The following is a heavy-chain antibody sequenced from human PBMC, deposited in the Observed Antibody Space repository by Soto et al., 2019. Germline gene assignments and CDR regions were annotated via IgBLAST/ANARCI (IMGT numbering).Heavy chain of an antibody. CDR2: ITGSSSYI. Sequence: DVQLVESGGGLVKPGGSLRLSCAASGFIFSSHNMNWVRQAPGTGLGWVSSITGSSSYIFYADSVKGRFTISRDNAKNTVYLQMNSLRAEDTGVYYCARLVASETGYGMDVWGQGPTVTVSS. V-gene: IGHV3-21*06. J-gene: IGHJ6*02. CDR3: ARLVASETGYGMDV. D-gene: IGHD3-9*01. CDR1: GFIFSSHN.